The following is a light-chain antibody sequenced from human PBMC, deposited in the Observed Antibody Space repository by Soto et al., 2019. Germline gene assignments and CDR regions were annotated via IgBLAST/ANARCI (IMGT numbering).Light chain of an antibody. CDR2: GAS. CDR3: QQYSIWRT. V-gene: IGKV3-15*01. CDR1: ESVSTN. J-gene: IGKJ1*01. Sequence: EIVMAPSPAPLSLSPVERATLSCRASESVSTNLAWYQQKAGQAPRLLIYGASTRATGIPARFSGSGSGTEFTLTISSLQSEDFAVYYCQQYSIWRTFGQGTKVDIK.